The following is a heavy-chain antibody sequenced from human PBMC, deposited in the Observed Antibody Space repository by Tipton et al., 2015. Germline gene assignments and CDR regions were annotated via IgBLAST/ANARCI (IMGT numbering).Heavy chain of an antibody. V-gene: IGHV4-39*01. CDR1: GGTISSSSYY. CDR2: LYFSGST. J-gene: IGHJ4*02. CDR3: ASPSLPHARGGYYFQS. Sequence: TLSLTCTVSGGTISSSSYYWAWIRQPPGKGLEWIGSLYFSGSTYYNPSLKSRVTISIDRFKNQFSLKLSSVTAADTAVYYCASPSLPHARGGYYFQSWGPGSLVTVSS. D-gene: IGHD2-15*01.